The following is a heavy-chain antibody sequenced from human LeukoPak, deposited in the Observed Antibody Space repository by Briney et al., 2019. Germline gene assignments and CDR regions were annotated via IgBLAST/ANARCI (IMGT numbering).Heavy chain of an antibody. J-gene: IGHJ6*02. V-gene: IGHV4-61*01. D-gene: IGHD4-11*01. CDR3: ARDLRSSNYYYGMDV. CDR2: ISYSGSA. CDR1: GGSVSSSLNK. Sequence: PSETLSLTCSVSGGSVSSSLNKWSWIRQPPGKGLEWIGEISYSGSASYNPSLRSRVTISIDTSTNQFSLTLDSVTAADTAVYYCARDLRSSNYYYGMDVWGQGTTVTVSS.